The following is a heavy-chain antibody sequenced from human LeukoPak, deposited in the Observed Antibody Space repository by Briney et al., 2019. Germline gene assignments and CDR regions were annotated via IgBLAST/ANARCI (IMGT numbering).Heavy chain of an antibody. CDR2: ISSSSSYI. V-gene: IGHV3-21*01. D-gene: IGHD6-19*01. Sequence: GGSLRLSCAASRFTFSSYSMNWVRQAPGKGLEWVSSISSSSSYIYYADSVKGRFTISRDNAKNSLYLQMNSLRAEDTAVYYCARDPVGVRYSSGPGAKFDYWGQGTLVTVSS. CDR3: ARDPVGVRYSSGPGAKFDY. J-gene: IGHJ4*02. CDR1: RFTFSSYS.